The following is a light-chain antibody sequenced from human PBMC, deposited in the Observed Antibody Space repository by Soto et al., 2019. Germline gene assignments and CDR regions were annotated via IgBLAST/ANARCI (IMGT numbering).Light chain of an antibody. CDR1: SSNIGANYD. J-gene: IGLJ3*02. V-gene: IGLV1-40*01. Sequence: QSVLTQPPSVSGAPGQRGTISCTGSSSNIGANYDVHWYQHLPGTAPRLLISGDSNRPSGVPDRFSGSTSGTSASLGITGLQAEDEADYYCQSYDRSLRGWVFGGGTKLPVL. CDR2: GDS. CDR3: QSYDRSLRGWV.